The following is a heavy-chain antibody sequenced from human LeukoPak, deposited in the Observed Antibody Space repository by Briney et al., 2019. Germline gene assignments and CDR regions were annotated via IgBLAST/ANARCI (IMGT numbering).Heavy chain of an antibody. D-gene: IGHD5-12*01. V-gene: IGHV3-48*02. J-gene: IGHJ2*01. CDR3: ARGPTGGYDGYFDL. CDR2: IRGSSTMR. Sequence: GGSLRLSCAASGFPFSSYSMNWVRQAPGKGLEWVSYIRGSSTMRYYAGSVKGRFTISRDHAVNSLYLQMNSLRDDDTAVYYCARGPTGGYDGYFDLWGRGTLVTVSS. CDR1: GFPFSSYS.